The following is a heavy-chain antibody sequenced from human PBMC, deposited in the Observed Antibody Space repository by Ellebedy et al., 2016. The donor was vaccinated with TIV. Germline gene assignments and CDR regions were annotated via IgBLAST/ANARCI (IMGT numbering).Heavy chain of an antibody. J-gene: IGHJ4*02. V-gene: IGHV3-11*06. Sequence: GESLKISCAASGFTFSDSYMSWIRQAPGKGPEWVSYISITGSYTNYTDSVKGRFTISRDNAKNSLHLQMNSLRDEDTAVYYCARNGYEDVWGSYHHDYWGQGTLVTVSS. CDR2: ISITGSYT. CDR3: ARNGYEDVWGSYHHDY. CDR1: GFTFSDSY. D-gene: IGHD3-16*02.